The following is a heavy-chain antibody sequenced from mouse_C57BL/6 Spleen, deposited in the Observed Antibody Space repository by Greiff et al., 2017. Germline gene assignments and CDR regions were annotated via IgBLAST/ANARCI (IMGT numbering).Heavy chain of an antibody. CDR1: GYTFTSYG. J-gene: IGHJ3*01. V-gene: IGHV1-81*01. Sequence: VQLQQSGAELARPGASVKLSCKASGYTFTSYGISWVKQRTGQGLEWIGEIYPRSGNTYYNEKFKGKATLTADKSSSTAYMELRSLTSEDSAVYFCARPPFYDGYPAWFAYWGQGTLVTVSA. CDR3: ARPPFYDGYPAWFAY. CDR2: IYPRSGNT. D-gene: IGHD2-3*01.